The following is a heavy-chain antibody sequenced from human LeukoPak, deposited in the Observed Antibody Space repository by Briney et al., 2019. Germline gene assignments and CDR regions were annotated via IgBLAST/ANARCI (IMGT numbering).Heavy chain of an antibody. J-gene: IGHJ4*02. Sequence: GGSLRLSCAASGFTFSSYAMSWVRQAPGKGLEWVSAISGSGGSTYYADSVKGRFTISRDNSKNSLYLQMNSLRAEDTAVYYCARSLISTGYCLDYWGQGTLVTVSS. CDR1: GFTFSSYA. V-gene: IGHV3-23*01. CDR3: ARSLISTGYCLDY. D-gene: IGHD3-9*01. CDR2: ISGSGGST.